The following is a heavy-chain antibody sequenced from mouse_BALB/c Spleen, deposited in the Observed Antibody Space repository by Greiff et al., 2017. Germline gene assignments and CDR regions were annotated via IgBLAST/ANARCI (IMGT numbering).Heavy chain of an antibody. J-gene: IGHJ4*01. CDR1: GFTFSSYG. V-gene: IGHV5-6*01. D-gene: IGHD2-4*01. CDR2: ISSGGSYT. CDR3: ARQADDYYYAMDY. Sequence: EVMLVESGGDLVKPGGSLKLSCAASGFTFSSYGMSWVRQTPDKRLEWVATISSGGSYTYYPDSVKGRFTISRDNAKNTLYLQMSSLKSEDTAMYYCARQADDYYYAMDYWGQGTSVTVSS.